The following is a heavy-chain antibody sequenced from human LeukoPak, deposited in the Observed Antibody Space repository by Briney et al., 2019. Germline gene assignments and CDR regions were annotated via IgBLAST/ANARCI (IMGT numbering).Heavy chain of an antibody. D-gene: IGHD3-16*01. CDR2: IYSSGST. Sequence: SETLSLTCTVSGDSISSYYWSWIRQPAGKGLEWIGRIYSSGSTTYNPSLKSRVTISLETSKNQFSMKLTSVTAADTAIYFCARDGGDSGGSYYSYYMAIWGKGTTVTISS. V-gene: IGHV4-4*07. J-gene: IGHJ6*03. CDR1: GDSISSYY. CDR3: ARDGGDSGGSYYSYYMAI.